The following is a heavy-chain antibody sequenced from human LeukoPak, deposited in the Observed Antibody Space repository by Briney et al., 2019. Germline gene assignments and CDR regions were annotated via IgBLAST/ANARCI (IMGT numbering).Heavy chain of an antibody. Sequence: ASVKVSCKASGYTFTGYYMHWVRQAPGQGLEWMGWINPNSGGTYYAQKFQGRVTMTRDTSIATAYMELSRLRSDDTAVYYCARDQGEMATIPDYWGQGTLVTVSS. CDR1: GYTFTGYY. CDR3: ARDQGEMATIPDY. J-gene: IGHJ4*02. V-gene: IGHV1-2*02. D-gene: IGHD5-24*01. CDR2: INPNSGGT.